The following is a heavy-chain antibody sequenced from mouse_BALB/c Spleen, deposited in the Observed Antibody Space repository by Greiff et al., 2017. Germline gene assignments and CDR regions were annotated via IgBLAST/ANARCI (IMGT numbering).Heavy chain of an antibody. CDR1: GYSFTDYN. D-gene: IGHD2-14*01. Sequence: EVKLVESGPELVKPGASVKVSCKASGYSFTDYNMYWVKQSHGKSLEWIGYIDPYNGGTSYNQKFKGKATLTVDKSSSTAFMHLNSLTSEDSAVYYCARNGLIYRYQSAWFAYWGQGTLVTVSA. CDR2: IDPYNGGT. CDR3: ARNGLIYRYQSAWFAY. V-gene: IGHV1S135*01. J-gene: IGHJ3*01.